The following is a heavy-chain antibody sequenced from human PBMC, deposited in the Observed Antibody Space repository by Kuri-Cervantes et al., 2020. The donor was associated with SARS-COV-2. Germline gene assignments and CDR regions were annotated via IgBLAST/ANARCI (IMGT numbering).Heavy chain of an antibody. D-gene: IGHD2-15*01. Sequence: SGPTLVKPTRTLTLTCTFSGFSLSTSGMRVSWIRQPPGKALEWLAHIDWNDDKFYTTSLRTRLTISKDTSKNQVVLRLTNVDPVDTATYYCARFPTVVVPAATVVYYYYGLDVWGQGTTVTVSS. CDR1: GFSLSTSGMR. V-gene: IGHV2-70*04. CDR3: ARFPTVVVPAATVVYYYYGLDV. J-gene: IGHJ6*02. CDR2: IDWNDDK.